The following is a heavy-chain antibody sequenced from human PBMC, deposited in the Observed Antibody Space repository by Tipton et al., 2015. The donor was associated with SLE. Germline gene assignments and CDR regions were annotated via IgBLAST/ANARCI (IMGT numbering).Heavy chain of an antibody. V-gene: IGHV4-59*01. CDR2: IYYSGST. J-gene: IGHJ2*01. D-gene: IGHD1-7*01. Sequence: TLSLTCTVSDGSISSYYWTWIRQPPGKGLEWIGYIYYSGSTNYNPSLKSRVTISVDTSKNQFSLKLSSVTAADTAVYYCARVGITGTTWDWYFDLWGRGTLVTVSS. CDR3: ARVGITGTTWDWYFDL. CDR1: DGSISSYY.